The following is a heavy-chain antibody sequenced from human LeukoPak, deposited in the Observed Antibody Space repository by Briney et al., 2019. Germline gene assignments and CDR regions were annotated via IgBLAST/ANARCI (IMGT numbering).Heavy chain of an antibody. CDR1: GYTFTTYW. V-gene: IGHV5-51*01. D-gene: IGHD6-13*01. CDR2: IYPGDSDT. Sequence: GESLKISCKGSGYTFTTYWIGWVRQMPGKGLEWMGIIYPGDSDTRYSPSFQGQVTISADKSINTAYLQWSSLKASDTAMYYCARRDSSSWYGDYWGQGTLSPSPQ. J-gene: IGHJ4*02. CDR3: ARRDSSSWYGDY.